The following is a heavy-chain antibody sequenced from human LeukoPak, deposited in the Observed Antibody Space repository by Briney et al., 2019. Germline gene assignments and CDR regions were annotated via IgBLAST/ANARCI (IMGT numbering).Heavy chain of an antibody. CDR1: GYTFTGYY. D-gene: IGHD2-15*01. CDR2: INPNSGGT. CDR3: ARGRGGPHTPFDY. V-gene: IGHV1-2*02. Sequence: ASVKVSCKASGYTFTGYYMHWVRQAPGQGLEWMGWINPNSGGTNYAQKFQGRVTMTRDTSISTAYMELSSLRSEDTAAYYCARGRGGPHTPFDYWGQGTLVTVSS. J-gene: IGHJ4*02.